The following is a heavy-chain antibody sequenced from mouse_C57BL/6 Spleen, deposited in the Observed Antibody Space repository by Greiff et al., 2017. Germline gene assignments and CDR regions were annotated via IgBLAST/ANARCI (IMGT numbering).Heavy chain of an antibody. J-gene: IGHJ4*01. D-gene: IGHD1-1*01. CDR2: IHPNSGST. CDR3: ARVTTVVDYYAMDY. Sequence: QVQLQQPGAELVKPGASVKLSCKASGYTFTSYWMHWVTQRPGQGLEWIGMIHPNSGSTNYNEKFKSKATLTVDKSSSTAYMQLSSLTSEDSAVYYCARVTTVVDYYAMDYWGQGTSVTVSS. V-gene: IGHV1-64*01. CDR1: GYTFTSYW.